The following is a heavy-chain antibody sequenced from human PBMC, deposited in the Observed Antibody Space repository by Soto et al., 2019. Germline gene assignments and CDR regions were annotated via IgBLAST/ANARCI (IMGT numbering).Heavy chain of an antibody. D-gene: IGHD5-12*01. CDR1: GFTFSTYS. V-gene: IGHV3-23*01. J-gene: IGHJ4*02. CDR3: ARWDGYGDE. CDR2: LSGGGANT. Sequence: EVQLLESGGGLVQPGGSLRLSCAASGFTFSTYSMAWVRQAPGKGLAWVSGLSGGGANTFYADSVKGRFTISVDNSKNTVYLQMNSLRVEDTSVYYCARWDGYGDEWGQRTLVTVSS.